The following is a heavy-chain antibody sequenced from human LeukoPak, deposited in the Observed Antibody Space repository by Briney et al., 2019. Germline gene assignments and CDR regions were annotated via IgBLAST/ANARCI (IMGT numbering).Heavy chain of an antibody. Sequence: GESRPLSAKGSGYSFTTYCIGWVLQMPGKGLEWMGIIYPGDSDTRYSPSFQGQVTISADKSISTSYLQWSSLKASDTAMYYCARPVASGSCESDYWGQGPMITVSA. CDR1: GYSFTTYC. D-gene: IGHD1-26*01. CDR2: IYPGDSDT. J-gene: IGHJ4*02. V-gene: IGHV5-51*01. CDR3: ARPVASGSCESDY.